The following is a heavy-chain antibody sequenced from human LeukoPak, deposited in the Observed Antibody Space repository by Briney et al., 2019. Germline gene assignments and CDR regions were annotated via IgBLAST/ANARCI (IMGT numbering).Heavy chain of an antibody. V-gene: IGHV1-2*02. CDR3: ARDMSVSSAKEDFDY. CDR2: INPNSGGT. CDR1: GYTFTGYY. Sequence: GASVKVSCKASGYTFTGYYMHRVRQAPGQGLEWMGWINPNSGGTNYAQKFQGRVTMTRDTSISTAYMELSRLRSDDTAVYYCARDMSVSSAKEDFDYWGQGTLVTVSS. J-gene: IGHJ4*02. D-gene: IGHD6-25*01.